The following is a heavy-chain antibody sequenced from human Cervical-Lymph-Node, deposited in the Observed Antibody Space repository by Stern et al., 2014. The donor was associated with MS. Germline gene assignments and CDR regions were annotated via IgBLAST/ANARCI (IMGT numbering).Heavy chain of an antibody. V-gene: IGHV3-30*18. J-gene: IGHJ6*02. CDR2: MSYDGSKK. D-gene: IGHD2-15*01. CDR1: GFTLSYYG. Sequence: VHLVESGGGVVQPGKSLRLSCAASGFTLSYYGMHWVRQVPGKGLEWVAVMSYDGSKKYYADSVKGRFTISRDNSKNTLYLQMNSLRPDDTAVYYCAKDVVRSDRPYYYYYGMDVWGQGTTVTVSS. CDR3: AKDVVRSDRPYYYYYGMDV.